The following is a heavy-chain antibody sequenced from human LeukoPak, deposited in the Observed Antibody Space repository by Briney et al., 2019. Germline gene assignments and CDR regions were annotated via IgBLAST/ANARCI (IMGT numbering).Heavy chain of an antibody. CDR2: IIPIFGTA. V-gene: IGHV1-69*13. CDR3: AKDLLRDYDFWSGYSYSAGFDY. D-gene: IGHD3-3*01. J-gene: IGHJ4*02. CDR1: GGTFSSYA. Sequence: SVKVSCKASGGTFSSYAISWVRQAPGQGLEWMGGIIPIFGTANYAQKFQGRVTITADESTSTAYMELSSLRSEDTAVYYCAKDLLRDYDFWSGYSYSAGFDYWGQGTLVTVSS.